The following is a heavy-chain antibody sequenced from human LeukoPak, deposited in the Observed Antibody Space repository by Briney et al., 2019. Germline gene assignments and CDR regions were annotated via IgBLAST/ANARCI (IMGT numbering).Heavy chain of an antibody. Sequence: ASVKVSCKASGYTFTSYGISWVRQAPGQGLEWMGWISAYNGNTNYAQKLQGRVTMTTDTSTSTAYMELRSLRSDDTAVYYCAIVTYYYDSSGYLGYWGQGTLVTVPS. J-gene: IGHJ4*02. CDR2: ISAYNGNT. D-gene: IGHD3-22*01. V-gene: IGHV1-18*01. CDR1: GYTFTSYG. CDR3: AIVTYYYDSSGYLGY.